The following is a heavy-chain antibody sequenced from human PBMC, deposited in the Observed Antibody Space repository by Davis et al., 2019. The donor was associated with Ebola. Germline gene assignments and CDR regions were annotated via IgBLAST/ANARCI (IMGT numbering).Heavy chain of an antibody. CDR3: AKEGQYSSSWYSYGMDV. J-gene: IGHJ6*02. Sequence: PGGSLRLSCAASGFTFGIYAMSWVRQAPGKGLEWVSVISGRGGSTYYADSVKGRFTISRDNSKNTLYLQMSSLRAEDTAVYYCAKEGQYSSSWYSYGMDVWGQGTTVNVAS. CDR1: GFTFGIYA. CDR2: ISGRGGST. V-gene: IGHV3-23*01. D-gene: IGHD6-13*01.